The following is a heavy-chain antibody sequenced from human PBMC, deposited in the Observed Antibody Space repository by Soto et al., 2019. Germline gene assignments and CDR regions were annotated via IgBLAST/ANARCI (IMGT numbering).Heavy chain of an antibody. CDR3: ARGSPGRVVVIPEGFDY. CDR2: ISYDGSNK. D-gene: IGHD3-22*01. J-gene: IGHJ4*02. CDR1: GFTFSSYA. V-gene: IGHV3-30-3*01. Sequence: GGSLRLSCAASGFTFSSYAMHWVRQAPGKGLEWVAVISYDGSNKYYADSVKGRFTISRDNSKNTLYLQMNSLRAEDTAVYYCARGSPGRVVVIPEGFDYWGQGTLVTVSS.